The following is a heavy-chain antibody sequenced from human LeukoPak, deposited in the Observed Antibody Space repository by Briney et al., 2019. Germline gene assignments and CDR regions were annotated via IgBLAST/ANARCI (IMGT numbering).Heavy chain of an antibody. Sequence: GGSLKISCKASGYCFTTYCITWVRQMPGKGLELMGIIYPGDSDTRYSPSFEGQVTFSANKSINTAYLQWSSLKASDTAMYYCARRGVEFDFWGEGTLVTVSS. CDR3: ARRGVEFDF. CDR1: GYCFTTYC. V-gene: IGHV5-51*01. J-gene: IGHJ4*02. CDR2: IYPGDSDT. D-gene: IGHD3-16*01.